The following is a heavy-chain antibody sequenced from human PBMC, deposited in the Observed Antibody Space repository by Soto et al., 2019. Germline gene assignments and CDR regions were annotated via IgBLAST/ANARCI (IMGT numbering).Heavy chain of an antibody. V-gene: IGHV4-34*01. J-gene: IGHJ6*02. D-gene: IGHD6-13*01. CDR2: INHSGST. CDR1: GGYFSGYY. Sequence: SETLSLTCAVYGGYFSGYYWSWIRQPPGKGLEWIGEINHSGSTNYNPSLKSRVTISVDTSKNQFSLKLSSVTAADTAVYYCARASGYSSNWSSYYYGMDVWGQGTTVTVSS. CDR3: ARASGYSSNWSSYYYGMDV.